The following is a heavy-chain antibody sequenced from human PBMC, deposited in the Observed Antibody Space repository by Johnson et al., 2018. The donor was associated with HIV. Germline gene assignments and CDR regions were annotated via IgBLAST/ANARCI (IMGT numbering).Heavy chain of an antibody. V-gene: IGHV3-30*04. CDR3: ALNWGAEGAFDI. J-gene: IGHJ3*02. Sequence: VQLVESGGGLVQPGGSLRLSCAASLFTFSSYAMHWVRQAPGKGLEWVAVISYDGSNKYYADSVKGRFTISRDNSKNTLYLQMNSLRAEDTAVYYCALNWGAEGAFDIWGQGTMVTVSS. CDR1: LFTFSSYA. CDR2: ISYDGSNK. D-gene: IGHD7-27*01.